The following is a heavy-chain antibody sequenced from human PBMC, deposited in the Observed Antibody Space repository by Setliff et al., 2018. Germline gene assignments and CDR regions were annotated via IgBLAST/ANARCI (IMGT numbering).Heavy chain of an antibody. CDR3: ARDPGIAAARTLWFDP. CDR2: IYYSGST. D-gene: IGHD6-13*01. V-gene: IGHV4-39*07. J-gene: IGHJ5*02. CDR1: GGSISSSSYY. Sequence: KASETLSLTCTVSGGSISSSSYYWGWIRQPPGKGLECIGSIYYSGSTYYNPSLKSRFTISVDTSKNQFSLKLSSVTAADTAVYYCARDPGIAAARTLWFDPWGQGTLVTVSS.